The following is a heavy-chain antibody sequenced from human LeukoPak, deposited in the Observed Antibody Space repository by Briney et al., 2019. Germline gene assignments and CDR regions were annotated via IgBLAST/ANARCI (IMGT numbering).Heavy chain of an antibody. CDR1: GASVSSHF. V-gene: IGHV4-59*02. CDR2: ISNRGST. Sequence: SETLSLTCGVSGASVSSHFWSWIRQTPGMGLEWIGYISNRGSTGHNPSLRSRVTISVDAPKNEVSLNVRSVSAADTAVYYCAKDVSGTYYAFDVWGQGRTV. CDR3: AKDVSGTYYAFDV. D-gene: IGHD1-26*01. J-gene: IGHJ3*01.